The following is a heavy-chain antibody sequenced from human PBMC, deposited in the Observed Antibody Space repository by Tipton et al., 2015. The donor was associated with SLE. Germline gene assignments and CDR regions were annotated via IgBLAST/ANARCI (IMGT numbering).Heavy chain of an antibody. V-gene: IGHV4-38-2*02. Sequence: TLSLTCTVSGYFITSGYYWGWIRQSPGKGLELIGITYYSGNTYYNPSLKSRVTIAIDTSKNQFSLKLNSVTAADTAVYYCARGGLGYSYYYYMDVWGKGTTVTVSS. CDR3: ARGGLGYSYYYYMDV. J-gene: IGHJ6*03. D-gene: IGHD5-18*01. CDR1: GYFITSGYY. CDR2: TYYSGNT.